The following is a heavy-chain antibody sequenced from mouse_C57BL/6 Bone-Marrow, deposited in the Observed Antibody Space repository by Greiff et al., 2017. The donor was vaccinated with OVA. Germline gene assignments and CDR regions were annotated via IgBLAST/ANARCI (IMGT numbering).Heavy chain of an antibody. J-gene: IGHJ3*01. CDR1: GYTFTSYW. CDR3: ARLYYGSSYSAWFAY. Sequence: QVQLQQPGAELVRPGTSVKLSCKASGYTFTSYWMHWVKQRPGQGLEWIGVIDPSDSYTNYNQKFKGKATLTVDTSSSTAYMQLSSLTSEDSAVYYCARLYYGSSYSAWFAYWGQGTLVTVSA. D-gene: IGHD1-1*01. CDR2: IDPSDSYT. V-gene: IGHV1-59*01.